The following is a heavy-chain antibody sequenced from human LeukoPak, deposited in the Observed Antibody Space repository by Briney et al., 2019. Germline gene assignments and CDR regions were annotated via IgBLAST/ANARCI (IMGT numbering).Heavy chain of an antibody. CDR2: IYYTGRT. V-gene: IGHV4-59*01. Sequence: SETLSLTCAVSAGSISGYNWTWIRQPPGKGLEWIAYIYYTGRTNYNPPLKSRVAISLDTSKNHFALKLNSVAAADTAVYYCARWFCSGGSCRGAVDYWGQGTLVTVSS. CDR3: ARWFCSGGSCRGAVDY. J-gene: IGHJ4*02. D-gene: IGHD2-15*01. CDR1: AGSISGYN.